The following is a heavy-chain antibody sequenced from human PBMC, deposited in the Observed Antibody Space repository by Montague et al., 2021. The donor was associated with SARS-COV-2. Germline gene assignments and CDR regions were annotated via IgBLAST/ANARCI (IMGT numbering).Heavy chain of an antibody. J-gene: IGHJ5*02. CDR3: ARDSKGGRQLGNWFDP. D-gene: IGHD6-13*01. CDR2: MHYSRAT. CDR1: GGSLETSGYY. Sequence: SETLSLTCSVSGGSLETSGYYWGWVRQPPGKGLEWIVSMHYSRATFYNPSLKSRVTMSLDTSKNHFSLNLTSVTAADTAVYFCARDSKGGRQLGNWFDPWGRGTLVTVSS. V-gene: IGHV4-39*07.